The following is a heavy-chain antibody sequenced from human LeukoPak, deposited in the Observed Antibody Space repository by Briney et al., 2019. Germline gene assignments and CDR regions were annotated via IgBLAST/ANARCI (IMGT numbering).Heavy chain of an antibody. CDR1: GGSISSGSYY. Sequence: PSQTLSLTCTVSGGSISSGSYYWSWIRQPAGKGLEWIGRIYTSGSTNYNPSLKSRVTTSVDTSKNQFSLKLSSVTAADTAVYYCARGGREFDYWGQGTLVTVSS. V-gene: IGHV4-61*02. J-gene: IGHJ4*02. CDR3: ARGGREFDY. CDR2: IYTSGST. D-gene: IGHD3-16*01.